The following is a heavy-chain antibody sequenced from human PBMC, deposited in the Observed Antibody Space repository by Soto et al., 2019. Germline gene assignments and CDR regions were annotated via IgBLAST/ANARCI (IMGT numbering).Heavy chain of an antibody. Sequence: EVQVVESGGGLVKPGGSLRLSCEVSGLPFAKVWMSWIRQAPGKGLEWVGRIKSQTDGGRIDYAAPVKGRFTISRDDSKTTLYLQMNSLKTETTAVYYCTTSVTGTPRAIDYWGQGTLVTVSS. CDR1: GLPFAKVW. J-gene: IGHJ4*02. D-gene: IGHD1-7*01. CDR2: IKSQTDGGRI. V-gene: IGHV3-15*01. CDR3: TTSVTGTPRAIDY.